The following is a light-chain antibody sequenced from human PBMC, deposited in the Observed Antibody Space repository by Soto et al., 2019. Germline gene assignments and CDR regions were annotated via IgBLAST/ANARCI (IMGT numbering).Light chain of an antibody. Sequence: EIVLTQSPGTLSMSPGGRATLSWRASQSISSNYLAWYQQKPGQAPRLLIYGASSRATGIPDRFSGSGSGTDFTLTISRLEAEDFAVYYCQQYGSAPRTFGQGTKVEFK. CDR1: QSISSNY. CDR2: GAS. V-gene: IGKV3-20*01. J-gene: IGKJ1*01. CDR3: QQYGSAPRT.